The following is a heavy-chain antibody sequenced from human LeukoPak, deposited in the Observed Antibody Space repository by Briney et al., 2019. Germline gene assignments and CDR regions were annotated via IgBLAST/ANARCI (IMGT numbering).Heavy chain of an antibody. CDR1: GYTLTELS. V-gene: IGHV1-24*01. Sequence: ASVKVSCKVSGYTLTELSMHWVRQAPGKGLEWMGGFDPEDGETIYAQKFQGRVTMTEDTSTDTAYMELSSLRSEDTAVYYCARESGTYYYDSSGYYYFDYWGQGTLVTVSS. J-gene: IGHJ4*02. CDR3: ARESGTYYYDSSGYYYFDY. D-gene: IGHD3-22*01. CDR2: FDPEDGET.